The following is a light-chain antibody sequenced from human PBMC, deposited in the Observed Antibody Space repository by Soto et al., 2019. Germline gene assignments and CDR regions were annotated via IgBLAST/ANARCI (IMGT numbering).Light chain of an antibody. CDR2: DVS. CDR1: STDVGRYNY. J-gene: IGLJ1*01. V-gene: IGLV2-14*01. CDR3: TSYTSDSTYV. Sequence: QSALTQPASVSGSPGQSITISCTGTSTDVGRYNYVSWYQQPPGKAPKLMVYDVSNRPSWVSNRFSGSKSGITASLTISGLQAEDEADYYCTSYTSDSTYVFGTGTKLTVL.